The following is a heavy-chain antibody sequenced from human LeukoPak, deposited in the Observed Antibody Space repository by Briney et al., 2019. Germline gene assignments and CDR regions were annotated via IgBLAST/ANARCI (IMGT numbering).Heavy chain of an antibody. CDR1: GGTFRNYA. CDR3: ARDSQLAIFGVVTLDYYGMDV. D-gene: IGHD3-3*01. CDR2: IIPFFGMA. J-gene: IGHJ6*02. V-gene: IGHV1-69*04. Sequence: SSVNVSCQASGGTFRNYAISWVRQALGKVLEWMGRIIPFFGMANYAQKFQGRVTITAEKSTSTAYMELSSLRSEDTAVYYCARDSQLAIFGVVTLDYYGMDVWGQGTTVTVSS.